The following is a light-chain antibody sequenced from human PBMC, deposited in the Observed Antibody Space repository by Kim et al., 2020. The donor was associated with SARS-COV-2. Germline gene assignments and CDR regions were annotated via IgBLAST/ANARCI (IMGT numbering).Light chain of an antibody. Sequence: ESPGQTASITCTGDRVGDKYACWYQQKPGQSPVLVIYQDSKRPSGIPERFSGSNSGNTATLTISGTQAMDEADYYCQAWDSSTYVFGTGTKVTVL. V-gene: IGLV3-1*01. CDR3: QAWDSSTYV. J-gene: IGLJ1*01. CDR2: QDS. CDR1: RVGDKY.